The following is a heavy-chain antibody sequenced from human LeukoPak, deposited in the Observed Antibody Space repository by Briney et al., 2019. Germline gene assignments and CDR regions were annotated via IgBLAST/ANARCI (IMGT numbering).Heavy chain of an antibody. V-gene: IGHV3-21*05. Sequence: GGSLRLSCAGSGDGFTRHTMNWIRRAPGKGLEWISYIRSTGDYIFYADSVKGRFTISRDNARTSVYLQMSSLRVEDTAVYYCAREYDSSARFDSWGQGTLVTVPS. J-gene: IGHJ4*02. CDR3: AREYDSSARFDS. CDR2: IRSTGDYI. CDR1: GDGFTRHT. D-gene: IGHD3-22*01.